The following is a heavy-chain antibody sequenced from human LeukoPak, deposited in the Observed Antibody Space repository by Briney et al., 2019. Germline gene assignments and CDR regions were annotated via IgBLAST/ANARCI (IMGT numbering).Heavy chain of an antibody. Sequence: GGSLRLSCAASGFSFSTYSMNWVRQAPGKGLEWVSSISSSSNYIYYADSVKGRFTISRDNAKNSLYLQMNSLRAEDTAVYYCAELGITMIGGVWGKGTTVTISS. CDR2: ISSSSNYI. CDR1: GFSFSTYS. CDR3: AELGITMIGGV. D-gene: IGHD3-10*02. V-gene: IGHV3-21*01. J-gene: IGHJ6*04.